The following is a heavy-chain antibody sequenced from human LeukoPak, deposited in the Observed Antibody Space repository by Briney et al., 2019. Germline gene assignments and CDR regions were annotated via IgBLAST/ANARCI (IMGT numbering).Heavy chain of an antibody. V-gene: IGHV4-34*01. Sequence: SETLSLTCAVYGGSFSGYYWSWIRQPPGKGLEWIGEINHSGSTNYNPSLKSRVTISVDTSKNQFSLKLSSVTAADTAVYYCARGRGGVVTATRFDYWGQGTLVTVSS. CDR3: ARGRGGVVTATRFDY. CDR1: GGSFSGYY. D-gene: IGHD2-21*02. CDR2: INHSGST. J-gene: IGHJ4*02.